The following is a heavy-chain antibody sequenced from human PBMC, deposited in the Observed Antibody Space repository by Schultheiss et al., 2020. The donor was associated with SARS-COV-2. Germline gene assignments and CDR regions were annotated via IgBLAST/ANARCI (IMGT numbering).Heavy chain of an antibody. Sequence: ASVKVSCKASGYTFTGYYMHWVRQAPGQGLEWMGRINPNSGGTNYAQKFQGRVTMTRDTSISTAYMELSRLRSDDTAVYYCARSAEGYCSPPNCYTVAYDIWGQGTMVTVSS. V-gene: IGHV1-2*06. CDR3: ARSAEGYCSPPNCYTVAYDI. D-gene: IGHD2-15*01. J-gene: IGHJ3*02. CDR1: GYTFTGYY. CDR2: INPNSGGT.